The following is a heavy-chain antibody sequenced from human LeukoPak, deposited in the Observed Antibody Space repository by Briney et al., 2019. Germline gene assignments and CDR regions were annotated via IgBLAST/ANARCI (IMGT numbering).Heavy chain of an antibody. CDR2: INHSGST. J-gene: IGHJ6*03. V-gene: IGHV4-34*01. D-gene: IGHD2-2*02. Sequence: PSETLSLTCAVYGGSFSGYYWSWIRQPPGKGLEWIGEINHSGSTNYNPSLKSRVTISVDTSKNQFSLKLSSVTAADTAVYYCARQGDPRREETGGDIVVVPAAIPSDTRGYYYMDVWGKGTTVTVSS. CDR3: ARQGDPRREETGGDIVVVPAAIPSDTRGYYYMDV. CDR1: GGSFSGYY.